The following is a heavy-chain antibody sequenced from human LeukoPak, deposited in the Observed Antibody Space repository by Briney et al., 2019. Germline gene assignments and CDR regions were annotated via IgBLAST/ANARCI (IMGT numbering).Heavy chain of an antibody. CDR1: GGSISSSNW. V-gene: IGHV4-4*02. Sequence: PSGTLSLTCAVSGGSISSSNWWSWVRQPPGKGLEWIGEIYHSGSTNYNPSLKSRVTMSVDTSKNQFSLKLSSVTAADTAVYYCARDRYYYDSSGSRFDYWGQGTLVTVSS. CDR3: ARDRYYYDSSGSRFDY. CDR2: IYHSGST. J-gene: IGHJ4*02. D-gene: IGHD3-22*01.